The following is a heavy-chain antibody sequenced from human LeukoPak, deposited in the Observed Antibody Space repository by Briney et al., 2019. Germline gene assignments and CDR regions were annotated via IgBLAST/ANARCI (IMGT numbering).Heavy chain of an antibody. CDR1: GFTFSSYG. J-gene: IGHJ3*02. Sequence: GGSLRLSCAASGFTFSSYGMHWVRQAPGKGLEWEAVISYDGSNKYYADSVKGRFTISRDNSKNTLYLQMNSLRAEDTAVYYCAKVGYSSSWYYAFDIWGQGTMVTVSS. CDR3: AKVGYSSSWYYAFDI. CDR2: ISYDGSNK. D-gene: IGHD6-13*01. V-gene: IGHV3-30*18.